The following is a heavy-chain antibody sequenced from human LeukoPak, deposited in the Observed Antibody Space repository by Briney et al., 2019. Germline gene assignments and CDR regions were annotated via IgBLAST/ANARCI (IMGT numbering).Heavy chain of an antibody. CDR1: GGTFGSYA. V-gene: IGHV1-69*05. D-gene: IGHD3-3*01. J-gene: IGHJ5*02. CDR3: AMVTVFNRYWFDP. Sequence: GSSVKVSCKASGGTFGSYAISWVRQAPGQGLEWMGGIIPIFGTANYAQKFQGRVTITTDESTSTAYMELSSLRSEDTAVYYCAMVTVFNRYWFDPWGQGTLVTVSS. CDR2: IIPIFGTA.